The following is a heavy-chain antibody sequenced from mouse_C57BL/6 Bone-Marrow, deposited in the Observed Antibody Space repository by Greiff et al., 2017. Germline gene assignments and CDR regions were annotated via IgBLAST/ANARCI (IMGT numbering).Heavy chain of an antibody. V-gene: IGHV1-61*01. Sequence: QVQLQQPGAELVRPGSSVKLSCKASGYTFTSYWMDWVKQRPGQGLEWIGNIYPSDSDTHYNQKFKDKATLTVDKSSSTAYMQLSSLTSEDSAVYYCARVDYGNYGAWFAYWGQGTLVTVSA. J-gene: IGHJ3*01. CDR1: GYTFTSYW. CDR2: IYPSDSDT. CDR3: ARVDYGNYGAWFAY. D-gene: IGHD2-1*01.